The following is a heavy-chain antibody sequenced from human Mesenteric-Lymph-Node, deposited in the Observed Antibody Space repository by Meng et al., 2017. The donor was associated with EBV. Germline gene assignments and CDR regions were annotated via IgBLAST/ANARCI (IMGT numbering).Heavy chain of an antibody. D-gene: IGHD3-16*01. Sequence: VQLVQPGAEVKKPGXSVRVSCKLPGYSFTAYAIHWVRQAPGQRLQWMGWINGGNGNTKYAQQFEGRVTLTSDTSASTAYMELRSLRSEDTASYYCAGRLAYDYIWGTSSGLDSWGQGTLVTVSS. CDR1: GYSFTAYA. CDR2: INGGNGNT. CDR3: AGRLAYDYIWGTSSGLDS. J-gene: IGHJ4*02. V-gene: IGHV1-3*01.